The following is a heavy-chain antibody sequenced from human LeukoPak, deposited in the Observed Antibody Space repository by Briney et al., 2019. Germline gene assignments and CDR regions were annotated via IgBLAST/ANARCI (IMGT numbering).Heavy chain of an antibody. CDR2: IIPIFGTA. CDR3: ARVLPESAPPSSGWFDP. J-gene: IGHJ5*02. Sequence: SVKVSCKASGGTFSSYAISWVRQAPGQGLEWMGGIIPIFGTANYAQKFQGRVTITADESTSTAYMELSSLRSEDTAVYYRARVLPESAPPSSGWFDPWGQGTLVTVSS. D-gene: IGHD6-6*01. V-gene: IGHV1-69*01. CDR1: GGTFSSYA.